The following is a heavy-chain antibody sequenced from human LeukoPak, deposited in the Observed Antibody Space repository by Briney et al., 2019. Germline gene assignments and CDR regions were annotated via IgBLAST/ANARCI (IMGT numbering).Heavy chain of an antibody. V-gene: IGHV3-30*01. J-gene: IGHJ4*02. Sequence: GGCLRLSCADSGFTFITYSMHGVRQAPGKGVERVEVIAYHGIKKYYADSVKRRFTISRDNSRNTLYVEMDSLRAEDTAVYYCSRDQGYGSGTYLDHWGQGTLVTVSS. D-gene: IGHD3-10*01. CDR1: GFTFITYS. CDR2: IAYHGIKK. CDR3: SRDQGYGSGTYLDH.